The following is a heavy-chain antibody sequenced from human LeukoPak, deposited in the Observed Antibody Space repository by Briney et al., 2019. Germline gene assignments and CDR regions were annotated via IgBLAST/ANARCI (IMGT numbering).Heavy chain of an antibody. D-gene: IGHD3-16*01. CDR3: ANEHGG. CDR2: IGPASGAT. CDR1: GYTFTGSY. Sequence: ASVRVSCKASGYTFTGSYMHWLRQAPGQGFEWIGWIGPASGATKYAQNFQGRVTLTTDTSITTAYMELSSLTSDDTASYYCANEHGGWGQGTPVTVSS. V-gene: IGHV1-2*02. J-gene: IGHJ4*02.